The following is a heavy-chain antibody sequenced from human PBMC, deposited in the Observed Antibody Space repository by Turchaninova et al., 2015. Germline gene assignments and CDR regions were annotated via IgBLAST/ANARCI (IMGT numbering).Heavy chain of an antibody. D-gene: IGHD3-22*01. Sequence: QVQLQASGPGLVTPSETLPVPGTVSGGSISSYYWSGIRKPPGKGLEWIGYIYYSGSTNYNPSLKSRVTISVDTSKNQFSLKLSSVTAADTAVYYCARGSPWYYYDSSGYYDLWGRGTLVTVSS. J-gene: IGHJ2*01. CDR3: ARGSPWYYYDSSGYYDL. CDR2: IYYSGST. CDR1: GGSISSYY. V-gene: IGHV4-59*01.